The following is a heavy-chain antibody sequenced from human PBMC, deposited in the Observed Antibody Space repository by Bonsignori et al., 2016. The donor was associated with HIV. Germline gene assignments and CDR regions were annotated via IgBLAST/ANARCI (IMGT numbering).Heavy chain of an antibody. V-gene: IGHV3-30*02. D-gene: IGHD3-10*01. CDR2: IRYDGSNK. CDR3: AQLRFGELLSGYYYMDV. Sequence: WIRQPPGKGLEWVAFIRYDGSNKYYADSVKGRFTISRDNSKNTLYLQMNSLRAEDTAVYYCAQLRFGELLSGYYYMDVWGKGTTVTVSS. J-gene: IGHJ6*03.